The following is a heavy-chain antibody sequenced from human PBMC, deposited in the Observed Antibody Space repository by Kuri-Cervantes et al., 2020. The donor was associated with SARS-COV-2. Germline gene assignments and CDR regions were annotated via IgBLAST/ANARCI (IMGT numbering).Heavy chain of an antibody. V-gene: IGHV4-59*10. Sequence: GSLRLSCAAYGGSFSSYYWSWIRQPAGKGLEWIGRIYTSGSTNYNPSLKSRVTISVDTSKNQFSLKLSSVTAADTAVYYCARGGDDYGDYRWFDPWGQGTLVTVSS. J-gene: IGHJ5*02. CDR2: IYTSGST. CDR1: GGSFSSYY. D-gene: IGHD4-17*01. CDR3: ARGGDDYGDYRWFDP.